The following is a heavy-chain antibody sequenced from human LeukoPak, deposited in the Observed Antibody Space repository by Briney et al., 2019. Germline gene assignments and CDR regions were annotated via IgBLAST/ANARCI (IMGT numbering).Heavy chain of an antibody. CDR3: AKGGSPASAAFDY. CDR2: ISGSGGST. CDR1: GFTFSSYA. Sequence: GGSLRLSCAASGFTFSSYAMSWVRQAPGKGLEWVSAISGSGGSTYYADSVKGRFTISRDNAKNSLYLQMNSLRAEDTALYYCAKGGSPASAAFDYWGQGTLVTVSS. J-gene: IGHJ4*02. V-gene: IGHV3-23*01. D-gene: IGHD3-16*01.